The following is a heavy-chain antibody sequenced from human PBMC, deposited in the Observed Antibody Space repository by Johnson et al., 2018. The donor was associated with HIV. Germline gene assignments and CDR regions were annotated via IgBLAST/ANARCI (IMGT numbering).Heavy chain of an antibody. J-gene: IGHJ3*02. Sequence: EVQLVESGGGVVQPGRSLRLSCAASGFTFSSYWMTWVRQGPGKGLEWVSAISGSDGSTYYADSVKGRFTISRDNSKNTLYLQMNSLRAEDTAVYYCARSPGWHAFDIWGQWTMVTVSS. V-gene: IGHV3-23*04. CDR2: ISGSDGST. CDR1: GFTFSSYW. D-gene: IGHD2-15*01. CDR3: ARSPGWHAFDI.